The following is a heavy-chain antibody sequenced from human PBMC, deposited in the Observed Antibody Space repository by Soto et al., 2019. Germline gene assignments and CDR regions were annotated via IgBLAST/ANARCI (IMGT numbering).Heavy chain of an antibody. V-gene: IGHV4-31*03. J-gene: IGHJ4*02. CDR2: IYYSGST. CDR3: ATLDRSSSSRPFDY. D-gene: IGHD6-6*01. CDR1: GGSISSGGYY. Sequence: QVQLQESGPGLVKPSQTLSLTCTVSGGSISSGGYYWSWIRQHPGKGLEWIGYIYYSGSTYYNPSLKSRVTLSVATSKSQFSLKLSSVTAADTAVYYCATLDRSSSSRPFDYWGQGTLVTVSS.